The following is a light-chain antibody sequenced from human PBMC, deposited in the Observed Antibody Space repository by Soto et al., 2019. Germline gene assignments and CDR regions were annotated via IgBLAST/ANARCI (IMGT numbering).Light chain of an antibody. Sequence: QPVLTQSPSASASLGASVKLTCTLSSGRSSYAIAWHQQQPEKGPRYLMKLNSDGSHSKGDGIPDRFSGSSSGAERYLIISSRQSEDEADYYCQTWGTGIHVFGGGTKLTVL. CDR3: QTWGTGIHV. J-gene: IGLJ3*02. CDR2: LNSDGSH. CDR1: SGRSSYA. V-gene: IGLV4-69*01.